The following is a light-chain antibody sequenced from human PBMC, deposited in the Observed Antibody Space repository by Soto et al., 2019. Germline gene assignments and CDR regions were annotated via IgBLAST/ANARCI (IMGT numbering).Light chain of an antibody. CDR1: QSVSSNY. V-gene: IGKV3-20*01. J-gene: IGKJ1*01. CDR2: GAF. CDR3: QQYANSPPT. Sequence: EVVLTQSPGTLSLSPGQRATLSCRASQSVSSNYLAWYQQKPRQAPRLLIYGAFTRATGNPDRFSGSVSGTAFTLTISRLEPQDLAVYYCQQYANSPPTFGQGTKVEIK.